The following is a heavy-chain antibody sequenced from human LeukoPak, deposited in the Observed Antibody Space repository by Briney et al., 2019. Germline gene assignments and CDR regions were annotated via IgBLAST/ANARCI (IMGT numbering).Heavy chain of an antibody. V-gene: IGHV3-9*01. D-gene: IGHD6-13*01. CDR1: GFTFDDYA. J-gene: IGHJ5*02. Sequence: PGGSLRLSCAASGFTFDDYAMHWVRQAPGKGLEWVSGISWNSGSIGYADSVKGRFTISRDNAKNSLYLQMNSLRAEDTALYYCAKGGHSSSWYEGDWFDPWGQGTLVTVSS. CDR3: AKGGHSSSWYEGDWFDP. CDR2: ISWNSGSI.